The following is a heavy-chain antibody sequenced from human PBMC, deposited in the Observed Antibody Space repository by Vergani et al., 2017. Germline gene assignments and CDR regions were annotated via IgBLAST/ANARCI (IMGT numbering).Heavy chain of an antibody. CDR2: INPNSGGT. V-gene: IGHV1-2*02. Sequence: QVQLVQSGAEVKKPGASVKVSCKASGYTFTGYYMHWVRQAPGQGLERMGRINPNSGGTNYAQKCQGRVTMTRDTSISTAYMELSRLRSDDTAVYYCAREGSWRYYFDYWGQGTLVTVSS. J-gene: IGHJ4*02. CDR1: GYTFTGYY. D-gene: IGHD3-10*01. CDR3: AREGSWRYYFDY.